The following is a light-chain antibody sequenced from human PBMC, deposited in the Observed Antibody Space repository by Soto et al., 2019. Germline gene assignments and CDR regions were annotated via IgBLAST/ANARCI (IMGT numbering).Light chain of an antibody. CDR2: EVS. Sequence: QSVLTQPASVSGSLGQSITISCTGTSSDVGGYNYVSWYQQHPGKAPKVMIYEVSNRPSGVSNRFSGSKSGNTASLTISGLQAEDEADYYCQSYDTSLRGWVFGGGTKLTVL. CDR1: SSDVGGYNY. V-gene: IGLV2-14*01. CDR3: QSYDTSLRGWV. J-gene: IGLJ3*02.